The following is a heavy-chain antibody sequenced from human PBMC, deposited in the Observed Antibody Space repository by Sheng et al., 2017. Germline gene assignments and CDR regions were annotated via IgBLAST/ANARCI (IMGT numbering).Heavy chain of an antibody. D-gene: IGHD2-15*01. CDR2: IYYSGST. CDR3: ARVGYCSGGSCYPLDY. Sequence: QVQLQESGPGLVKPSETLSLTCTVSGGSISSYYWSWIRQPPGKGLEWIGYIYYSGSTNYNPSLKSRVTISVDTSKNQFSLKLSSVTAADTAVYYCARVGYCSGGSCYPLDYWGQGTLVTVSS. J-gene: IGHJ4*02. CDR1: GGSISSYY. V-gene: IGHV4-59*01.